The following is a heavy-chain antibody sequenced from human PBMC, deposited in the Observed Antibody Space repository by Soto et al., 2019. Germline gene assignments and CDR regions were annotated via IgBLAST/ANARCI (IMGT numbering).Heavy chain of an antibody. D-gene: IGHD2-21*02. Sequence: QVQLVESGGGVVQPGRSLRLSCAASGFTFSSYAMHWVRQAPGQGLEWVAVISYEGSNKYYADSVKGRFTISRDNSKNTLCLQMNSLRAGDTAVYYCARVPLAYCGGDCDSFDCWGQGTLVTVSS. J-gene: IGHJ4*02. CDR3: ARVPLAYCGGDCDSFDC. CDR2: ISYEGSNK. V-gene: IGHV3-30-3*01. CDR1: GFTFSSYA.